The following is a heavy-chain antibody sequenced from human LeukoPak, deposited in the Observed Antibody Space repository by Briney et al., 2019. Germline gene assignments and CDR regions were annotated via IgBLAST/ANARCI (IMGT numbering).Heavy chain of an antibody. Sequence: SETLSLTCTVSGGSISSYYWSWIRQPPGKGLEWIGYIYYSGSTNYNPSLKSRVTISVDTSKNQFSLKLSSVTVADTAVYYCARDFDGYGVFDIWGQGTMVTVSS. J-gene: IGHJ3*02. D-gene: IGHD4-17*01. V-gene: IGHV4-59*12. CDR3: ARDFDGYGVFDI. CDR1: GGSISSYY. CDR2: IYYSGST.